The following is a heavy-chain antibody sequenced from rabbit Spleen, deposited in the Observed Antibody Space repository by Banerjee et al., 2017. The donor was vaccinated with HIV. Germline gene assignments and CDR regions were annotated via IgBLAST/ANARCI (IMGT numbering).Heavy chain of an antibody. V-gene: IGHV1S40*01. CDR2: IELSSSGFT. D-gene: IGHD1-1*01. Sequence: QSLEESGGDLVKPGASLTLTCTASGFSFSGSSYLCWVRQAPGKGLEWIACIELSSSGFTYFASWARGRFTISKTSSTTVTLQMTSLTAADTATYFCARDTSSSFSSYGMDLWGQGTLVTVS. J-gene: IGHJ6*01. CDR3: ARDTSSSFSSYGMDL. CDR1: GFSFSGSSY.